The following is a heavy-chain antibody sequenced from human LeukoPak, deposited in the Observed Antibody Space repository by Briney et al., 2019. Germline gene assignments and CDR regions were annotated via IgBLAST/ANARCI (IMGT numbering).Heavy chain of an antibody. V-gene: IGHV3-23*01. CDR1: GFTFSSYA. J-gene: IGHJ4*02. Sequence: GGSLRLSCAASGFTFSSYAMSWVRQARGKGLEWVSAIGGSASSTYYADSVRGRFTISRDNSKDTLYLQMNSLRAEDTAVDYCAEIVLSTSTNWGQGTLVTVSS. D-gene: IGHD2-2*01. CDR3: AEIVLSTSTN. CDR2: IGGSASST.